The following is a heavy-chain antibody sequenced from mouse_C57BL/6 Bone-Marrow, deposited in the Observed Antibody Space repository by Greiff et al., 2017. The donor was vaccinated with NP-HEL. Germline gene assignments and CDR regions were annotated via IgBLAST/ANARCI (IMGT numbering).Heavy chain of an antibody. V-gene: IGHV1-64*01. CDR1: GYTFTSYW. D-gene: IGHD1-1*01. CDR3: ARVYYSTLYYAMDY. CDR2: IHPNSGST. Sequence: QVQLQQSGAELVKPGASVKLSCKASGYTFTSYWMHWVKQRPGQGLEWIGMIHPNSGSTNYNEKFKSKATLTVDKSSSTAYMQLSSLTSEDSAVYYCARVYYSTLYYAMDYWGQGTSVTVSS. J-gene: IGHJ4*01.